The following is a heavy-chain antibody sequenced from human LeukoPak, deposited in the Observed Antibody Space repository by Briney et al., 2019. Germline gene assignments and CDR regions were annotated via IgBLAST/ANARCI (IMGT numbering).Heavy chain of an antibody. D-gene: IGHD6-19*01. Sequence: GGSLRLSCAASGFTFDDYAMHWVRQAPGKGLEWVSLSTGDGGRTYFADFVKGRFTISRDNSKNSLFLQMNSLRAEDTALYYCAREGPIAVAGYFDYWGQGSLVTVSS. CDR2: STGDGGRT. V-gene: IGHV3-43*02. CDR1: GFTFDDYA. CDR3: AREGPIAVAGYFDY. J-gene: IGHJ4*02.